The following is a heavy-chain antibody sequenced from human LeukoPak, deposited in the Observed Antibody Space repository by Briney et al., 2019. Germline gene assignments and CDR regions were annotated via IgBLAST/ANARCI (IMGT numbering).Heavy chain of an antibody. J-gene: IGHJ4*02. CDR1: GYTFTSYG. CDR2: ISAYNGNT. D-gene: IGHD3-10*01. V-gene: IGHV1-18*01. CDR3: ARSQLWFGELRPFDY. Sequence: ASVKVSCKASGYTFTSYGISWVRQAPGQGLEWMGWISAYNGNTNYAQKLQGRVTMTTDTSTSTAYMELRSLRSDDTAVYYCARSQLWFGELRPFDYWGQGTLVTVSS.